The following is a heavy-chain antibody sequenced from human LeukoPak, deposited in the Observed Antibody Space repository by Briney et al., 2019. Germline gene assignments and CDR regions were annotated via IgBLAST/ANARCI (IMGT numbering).Heavy chain of an antibody. D-gene: IGHD3-22*01. CDR2: ISSSGSTI. J-gene: IGHJ3*02. CDR1: GFTFSSYE. Sequence: PGGSLRLSCAASGFTFSSYEMNWVRQAPGKGLEWVSYISSSGSTIYYADSVKGRFTISRDNAKNTLYLQMNSLRAEDTAVYYCASIYDSSGYYLVRGDAFDIWGQGTMVTVSS. CDR3: ASIYDSSGYYLVRGDAFDI. V-gene: IGHV3-48*03.